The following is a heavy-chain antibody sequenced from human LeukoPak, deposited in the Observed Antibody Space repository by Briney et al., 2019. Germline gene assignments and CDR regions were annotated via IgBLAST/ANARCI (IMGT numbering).Heavy chain of an antibody. CDR2: ICSCSSYI. CDR3: AKELGYRSSTSCYNWFDP. J-gene: IGHJ5*02. V-gene: IGHV3-21*01. Sequence: PVGSLRLSCAASGFTFSSYSMNWVRQAPGKGLEWVSSICSCSSYIYYADSVKGRFTISRDNAKNSLYLQMNSLRAEDTAVYYCAKELGYRSSTSCYNWFDPWGQGTLVTVSS. CDR1: GFTFSSYS. D-gene: IGHD2-2*01.